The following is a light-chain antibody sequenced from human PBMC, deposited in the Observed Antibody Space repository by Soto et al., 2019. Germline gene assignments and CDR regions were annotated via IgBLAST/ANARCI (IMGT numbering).Light chain of an antibody. Sequence: IVLTQSPGTLSFSPGERATLSCRASQSVSSNNLVWYQQKPGQAPRLLIYGASYRAAGIPDRFSGSGSGKDFTPTISRLEPEDYALYYCKQYGSSLWTFGHGNKVEIX. V-gene: IGKV3-20*01. CDR1: QSVSSNN. CDR2: GAS. CDR3: KQYGSSLWT. J-gene: IGKJ1*01.